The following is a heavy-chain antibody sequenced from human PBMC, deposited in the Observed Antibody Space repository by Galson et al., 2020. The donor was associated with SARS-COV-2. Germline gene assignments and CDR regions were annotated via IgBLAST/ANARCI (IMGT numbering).Heavy chain of an antibody. CDR3: ARDIITTLENFWYVDL. J-gene: IGHJ2*01. CDR2: IYTGGST. V-gene: IGHV4-4*07. Sequence: SETLSLTCTVSGGSISNYYWSWIRQPAGKGLEWIGRIYTGGSTNYNPSLKSRVTMSVDTSKNKFSLRLNSMTAADTAIYYCARDIITTLENFWYVDLWGRGTLVTVSS. CDR1: GGSISNYY. D-gene: IGHD1-1*01.